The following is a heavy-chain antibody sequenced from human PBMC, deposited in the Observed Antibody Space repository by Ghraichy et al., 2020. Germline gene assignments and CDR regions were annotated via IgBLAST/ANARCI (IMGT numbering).Heavy chain of an antibody. Sequence: GGSLRLSCAASGFTFDDYAMHWVRQAPGKGLEWVSLISGDGGSTYYADSVKGRFTISRDNSKNSLYLQMNSLRTEDTALYYCAKVAGLLGGDAFDIWGQGTMVTVSS. CDR3: AKVAGLLGGDAFDI. J-gene: IGHJ3*02. D-gene: IGHD3-16*01. CDR1: GFTFDDYA. CDR2: ISGDGGST. V-gene: IGHV3-43*02.